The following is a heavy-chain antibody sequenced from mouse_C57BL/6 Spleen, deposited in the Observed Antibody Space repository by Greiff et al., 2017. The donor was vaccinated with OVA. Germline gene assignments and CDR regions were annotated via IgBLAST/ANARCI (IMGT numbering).Heavy chain of an antibody. D-gene: IGHD1-1*01. J-gene: IGHJ2*01. CDR2: ISSGGDYI. CDR3: TIDNYYGSSHYFDY. CDR1: GFTFSSYA. V-gene: IGHV5-9-1*02. Sequence: EVMLVESGEGLVKPGGSLKLSCAASGFTFSSYAMSWVRQTPEKRLEWVAYISSGGDYIYYADTVKGRFTISRDNARNTLYLQMSSLKSEDTAMYYCTIDNYYGSSHYFDYWGQGTTLTVSS.